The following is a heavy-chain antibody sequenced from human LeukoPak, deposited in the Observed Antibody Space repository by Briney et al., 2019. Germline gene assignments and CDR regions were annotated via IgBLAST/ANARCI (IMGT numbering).Heavy chain of an antibody. CDR1: GFTFSSYA. CDR3: ASPRDYYGSGELHY. J-gene: IGHJ4*02. V-gene: IGHV3-7*03. Sequence: GGSLRLSCAASGFTFSSYAMTWVRQTPGKGLEWVANIKEDGTEKNLVDSVKGRFTISRDNSKNTLSLQMNSLRAEDTAVYYCASPRDYYGSGELHYWGRGTLVTVSS. CDR2: IKEDGTEK. D-gene: IGHD3-10*01.